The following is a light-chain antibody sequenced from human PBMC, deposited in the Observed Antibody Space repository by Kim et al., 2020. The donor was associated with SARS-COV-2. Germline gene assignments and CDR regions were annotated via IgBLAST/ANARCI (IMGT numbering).Light chain of an antibody. J-gene: IGLJ3*02. CDR1: SSNIGADYD. CDR2: GNS. CDR3: QSYDSRLSGSV. Sequence: QSVLTQPPSVSGVPGQSVTISCSGSSSNIGADYDVYWYQQLPGTAPKLLMYGNSNRPSGVPDRFSGSKSGTSASLAISGLQAEDEADYYCQSYDSRLSGSVFGGGTKVTVL. V-gene: IGLV1-40*01.